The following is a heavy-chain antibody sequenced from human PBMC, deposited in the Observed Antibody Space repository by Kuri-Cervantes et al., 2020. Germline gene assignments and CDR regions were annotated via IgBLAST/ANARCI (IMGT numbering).Heavy chain of an antibody. V-gene: IGHV3-30*02. D-gene: IGHD6-6*01. CDR1: GFPFSSFG. CDR3: ARDRVAARPGWFDP. Sequence: GGSLGLSCAASGFPFSSFGMHWVRQAPGKGLEWVAFIRYDGGNTNYPDSVKGRFTISRDNSKNTLYLQMNSLRAEDSAIYYCARDRVAARPGWFDPRGQGALVTVSS. J-gene: IGHJ5*02. CDR2: IRYDGGNT.